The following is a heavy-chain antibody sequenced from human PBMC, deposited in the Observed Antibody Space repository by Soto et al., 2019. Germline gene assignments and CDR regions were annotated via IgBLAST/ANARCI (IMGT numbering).Heavy chain of an antibody. D-gene: IGHD3-16*01. Sequence: PGGSLRLSCAASGFTFSSYAMSWVRQAPGKGLEWVSAISGSGGSTYYADSVKGRFTISRDNSKNTLYLQMNSLRAEDTAVYYCAKEGWGRTAWLDWFDPWGQGTLVTVSS. J-gene: IGHJ5*02. CDR1: GFTFSSYA. V-gene: IGHV3-23*01. CDR3: AKEGWGRTAWLDWFDP. CDR2: ISGSGGST.